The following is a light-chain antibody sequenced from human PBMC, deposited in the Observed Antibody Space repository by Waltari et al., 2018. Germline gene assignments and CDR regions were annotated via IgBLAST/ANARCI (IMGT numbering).Light chain of an antibody. V-gene: IGKV3-15*01. CDR3: QQYNEWPYT. Sequence: ETIMTQSPATLSVSPVERASLSCRASKSVSNNLAWYQQKPGHAPRLLIYVASSRGTGVPGRFSGGGFGTDFTLTISSLQSEDFAVYYCQQYNEWPYTFGQGTKVDIK. J-gene: IGKJ2*01. CDR2: VAS. CDR1: KSVSNN.